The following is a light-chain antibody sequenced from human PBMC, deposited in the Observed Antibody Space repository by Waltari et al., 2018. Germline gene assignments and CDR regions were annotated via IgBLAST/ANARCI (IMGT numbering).Light chain of an antibody. Sequence: QSALTQPASVSGSLGQAITISCAGVYNYVSWYQQHPGNAPKLMIFDVSKRPSGVSTRFSGSRSVNTASLTISGLQAEDEANYFCSSYTSSSTYVFGTGTKVT. CDR2: DVS. CDR3: SSYTSSSTYV. J-gene: IGLJ1*01. V-gene: IGLV2-14*03. CDR1: VYNY.